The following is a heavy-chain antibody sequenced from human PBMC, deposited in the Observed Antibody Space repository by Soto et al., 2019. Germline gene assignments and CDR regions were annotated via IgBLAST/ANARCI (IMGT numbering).Heavy chain of an antibody. CDR3: AREEQWQNRGGGY. CDR2: ISYSGNT. D-gene: IGHD6-19*01. Sequence: QVQLQESGPGLVKPSETLSLTCSVSGASVSSGDYYWSWIRQPPGKGLEWMGYISYSGNTFYKASLTSRLSISVDTPKNQFSLRLTSVTAADTAVYYCAREEQWQNRGGGYWGQGTLVTVSS. CDR1: GASVSSGDYY. V-gene: IGHV4-61*08. J-gene: IGHJ4*02.